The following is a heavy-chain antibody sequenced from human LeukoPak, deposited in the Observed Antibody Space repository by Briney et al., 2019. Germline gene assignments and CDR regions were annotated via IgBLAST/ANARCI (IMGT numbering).Heavy chain of an antibody. CDR2: IRYDGSNK. CDR1: GFTLSSYG. V-gene: IGHV3-30*02. D-gene: IGHD4-23*01. Sequence: GGSLRLSCAASGFTLSSYGMHWVRQAPGKGLEWVAFIRYDGSNKYYADSVKGRFTISRDNFKNTLYLQMNSLRAEDTAVYYCATVAEFDYWGQGTLVTVSS. J-gene: IGHJ4*02. CDR3: ATVAEFDY.